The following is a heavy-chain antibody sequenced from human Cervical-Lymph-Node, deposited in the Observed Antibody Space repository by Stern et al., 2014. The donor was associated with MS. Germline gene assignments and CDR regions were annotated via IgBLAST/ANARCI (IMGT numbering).Heavy chain of an antibody. J-gene: IGHJ4*02. CDR2: IIYSGTT. CDR1: GCSIGSYY. Sequence: QVQLQESGPGLLKPWETLSLTCTVSGCSIGSYYWSWIRQPPGKGLEWIGYIIYSGTTSFNKSLESRVSISRDRSNNQVSLKVNSVTAADTAVYYCARGISDWSGSYFRLDSWGQGTLVTVSS. CDR3: ARGISDWSGSYFRLDS. V-gene: IGHV4-59*01. D-gene: IGHD1-26*01.